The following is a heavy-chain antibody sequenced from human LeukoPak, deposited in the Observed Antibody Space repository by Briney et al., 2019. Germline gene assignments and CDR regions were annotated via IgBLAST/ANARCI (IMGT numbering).Heavy chain of an antibody. CDR3: ARDTDFWSGYYTSPDY. CDR1: GYTFTSYG. V-gene: IGHV1-18*01. J-gene: IGHJ4*02. Sequence: ASVKVSCKASGYTFTSYGISWVRQAPGQGLEWMGWISAYNGNTNYAQKLQGRVTKTTDTSTSTAYMELRSLRSDDTAVYYCARDTDFWSGYYTSPDYWGQGTLVTVSS. CDR2: ISAYNGNT. D-gene: IGHD3-3*01.